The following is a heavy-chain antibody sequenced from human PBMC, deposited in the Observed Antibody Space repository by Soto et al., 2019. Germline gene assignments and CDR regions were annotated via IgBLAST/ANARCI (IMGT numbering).Heavy chain of an antibody. V-gene: IGHV4-59*08. CDR2: MGYNGFT. Sequence: QVQLQESGPGLVKPSETLSLTCTISGGPMNYYYCSWFRQPRGQGLEWIGYMGYNGFTRYNPSLRSRVAISLDTAKNQFSLNLSSVTAADSALYYCARQGFGELHGLVDVWGQGITVTVSS. CDR3: ARQGFGELHGLVDV. CDR1: GGPMNYYY. D-gene: IGHD3-10*01. J-gene: IGHJ6*02.